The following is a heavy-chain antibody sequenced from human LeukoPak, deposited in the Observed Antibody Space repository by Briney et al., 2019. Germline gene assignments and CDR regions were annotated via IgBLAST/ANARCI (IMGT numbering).Heavy chain of an antibody. CDR3: ARIYGDFTAYYFDY. CDR1: GFTFSSYA. V-gene: IGHV3-48*03. CDR2: ISSGVSTI. Sequence: GGSLRLSCAASGFTFSSYAMHWVRQAPGRGLEWVSYISSGVSTIYHADSVKGRFTISRDNAKKSLYLQMHSLRAEDTAVYYCARIYGDFTAYYFDYWGQGTLVTVSS. D-gene: IGHD4-17*01. J-gene: IGHJ4*02.